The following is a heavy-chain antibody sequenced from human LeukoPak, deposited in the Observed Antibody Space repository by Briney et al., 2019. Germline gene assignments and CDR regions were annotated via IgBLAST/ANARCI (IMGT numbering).Heavy chain of an antibody. CDR3: ARGRYDSSGTGWFDP. D-gene: IGHD3-22*01. V-gene: IGHV4-39*07. CDR2: INHSGST. CDR1: SGSISTSNYY. Sequence: SETLSLTCTVSSGSISTSNYYWGWVRQPPGKGLEWIGEINHSGSTNYNPSLKSRVTISVDTSKNQFSLKLSSVTAADTAVYYCARGRYDSSGTGWFDPWGQGTLVTVSS. J-gene: IGHJ5*02.